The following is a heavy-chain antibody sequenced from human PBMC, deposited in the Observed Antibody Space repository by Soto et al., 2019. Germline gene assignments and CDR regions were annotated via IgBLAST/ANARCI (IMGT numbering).Heavy chain of an antibody. D-gene: IGHD6-6*01. CDR3: ARSIAARRTVDY. Sequence: QVQLVQSGAEVKKPGASVKVSCKASGYTFTAYYMHWVRQAPGQGLEWMGWVNPNSGGTNYAQKFQGRVTMTRDTSITTAYMDLSRLRSDDTAVYYCARSIAARRTVDYWGQGTLVTVSS. CDR1: GYTFTAYY. V-gene: IGHV1-2*02. J-gene: IGHJ4*01. CDR2: VNPNSGGT.